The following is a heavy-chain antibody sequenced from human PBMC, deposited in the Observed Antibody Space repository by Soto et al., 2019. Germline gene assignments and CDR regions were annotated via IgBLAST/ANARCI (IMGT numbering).Heavy chain of an antibody. CDR1: GGSISSYY. CDR2: IYYSGST. Sequence: SETLSLTSTVSGGSISSYYWSWIRQPPGKGLEWIGYIYYSGSTNYNPSLKSRVTISVDTSKNQFSLKLSSVTAADTAVYYCAGRLLWFGELIHWFDPWGQGTLVTVSS. V-gene: IGHV4-59*08. CDR3: AGRLLWFGELIHWFDP. D-gene: IGHD3-10*01. J-gene: IGHJ5*02.